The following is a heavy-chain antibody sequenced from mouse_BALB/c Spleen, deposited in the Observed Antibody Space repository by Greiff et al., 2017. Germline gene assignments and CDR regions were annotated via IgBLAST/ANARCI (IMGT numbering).Heavy chain of an antibody. Sequence: QVQLQQSGAELAKPGASVKMSCKASGYTFTSYWMHWVKQRPGQGLEWIGYINPSTGYTEYNPKFKDKATLTADKSSSTAYMQLSSLTSEDSAVYYCARSWDYYLDYWGQGTTLTVSS. J-gene: IGHJ2*01. CDR1: GYTFTSYW. D-gene: IGHD4-1*01. CDR3: ARSWDYYLDY. V-gene: IGHV1-7*01. CDR2: INPSTGYT.